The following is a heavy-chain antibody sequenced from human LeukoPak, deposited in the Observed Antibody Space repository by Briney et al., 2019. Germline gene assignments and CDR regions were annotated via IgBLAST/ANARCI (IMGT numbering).Heavy chain of an antibody. D-gene: IGHD6-19*01. CDR3: ARAVSGRFDY. V-gene: IGHV4-59*08. J-gene: IGHJ4*02. CDR2: IRYSGST. CDR1: GGSITTYF. Sequence: PSETLSLTCTVSGGSITTYFWSWIRQPPGKGLEWVGYIRYSGSTNYNPSLKSRVTISVDTSKNQFSLKLSSVTAADTAMYYCARAVSGRFDYWGQGTLVTVSS.